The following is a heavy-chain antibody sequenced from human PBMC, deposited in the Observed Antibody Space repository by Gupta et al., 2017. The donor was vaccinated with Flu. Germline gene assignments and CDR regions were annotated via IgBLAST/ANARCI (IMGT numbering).Heavy chain of an antibody. Sequence: EAQLVESGGGLVKPGGSLRLSCAASGFNFKTYYITWVRQAPGKGLEWVSSLSSSSSYRYYTDSVRGRFTIYRDNAKNSLYLQMNKLRDEDTAVYYCARHVSDRDAFDIWGQGTMVNVSS. J-gene: IGHJ3*02. CDR1: GFNFKTYY. D-gene: IGHD3-22*01. CDR3: ARHVSDRDAFDI. CDR2: LSSSSSYR. V-gene: IGHV3-21*02.